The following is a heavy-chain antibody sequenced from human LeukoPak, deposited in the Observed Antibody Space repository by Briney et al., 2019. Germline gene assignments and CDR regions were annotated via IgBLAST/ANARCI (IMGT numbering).Heavy chain of an antibody. J-gene: IGHJ6*02. CDR1: GGSISSYY. CDR3: ARDGTTTASFAMDV. Sequence: SETLSLTCTVSGGSISSYYWSWIRQPAGKGLEWIGRIYSSGSTNNNPSLKSRVTMSVDTSKNQLSLKLSSVTAADTAVYYCARDGTTTASFAMDVWGQGSTVTVTS. V-gene: IGHV4-4*07. CDR2: IYSSGST. D-gene: IGHD4-11*01.